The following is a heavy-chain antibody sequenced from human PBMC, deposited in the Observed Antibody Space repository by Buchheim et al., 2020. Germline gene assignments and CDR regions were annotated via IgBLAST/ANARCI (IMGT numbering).Heavy chain of an antibody. Sequence: EVQLVESGGGLVKAGGSLRLSCVASGFSFSSYDMNWVRQAPGKGLEWVSSISSSSSYTYDAQSVKGRFTTSRDNAKKSLYLQMNSLRAEDTAVYYCARANFLDYWGQGTL. D-gene: IGHD5-24*01. V-gene: IGHV3-21*01. J-gene: IGHJ4*02. CDR1: GFSFSSYD. CDR3: ARANFLDY. CDR2: ISSSSSYT.